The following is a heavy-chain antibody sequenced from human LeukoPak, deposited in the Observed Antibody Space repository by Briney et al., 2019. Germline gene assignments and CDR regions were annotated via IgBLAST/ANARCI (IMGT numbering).Heavy chain of an antibody. Sequence: YWSWIRQPAGKGLEWIGRIYTSGSTNYNPSLKSRVTMSVDTSKNQFSLKLSSVTAADTAVYYCARDSISWYLGGDNWFDPWGQGTLVTVSS. CDR3: ARDSISWYLGGDNWFDP. V-gene: IGHV4-4*07. D-gene: IGHD6-13*01. CDR1: Y. CDR2: IYTSGST. J-gene: IGHJ5*02.